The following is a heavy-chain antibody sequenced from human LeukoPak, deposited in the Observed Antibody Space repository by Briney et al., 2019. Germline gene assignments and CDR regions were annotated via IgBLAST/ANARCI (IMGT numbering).Heavy chain of an antibody. Sequence: GGSLRLSCAASGFTGNAWTNWVRQAPGKGLEWVGRIKSKTDGGTTEYAAPVKGRFTISRDDSKNTLYLQMNSLRTEDTAVYYCTTEANYNDAWFDPWGQGSLVTVSS. D-gene: IGHD1-7*01. CDR1: GFTGNAW. J-gene: IGHJ5*02. CDR3: TTEANYNDAWFDP. V-gene: IGHV3-15*07. CDR2: IKSKTDGGTT.